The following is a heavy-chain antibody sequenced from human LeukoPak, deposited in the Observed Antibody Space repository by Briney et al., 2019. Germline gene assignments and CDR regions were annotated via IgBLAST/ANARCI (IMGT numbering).Heavy chain of an antibody. V-gene: IGHV3-15*01. J-gene: IGHJ4*02. CDR2: IKSKTDRGTT. CDR1: GFTFSNAW. D-gene: IGHD1-14*01. CDR3: TTDLRPRRKPTGVY. Sequence: PGGSLRLSRAASGFTFSNAWMSWVPQAPGKGLEWVGRIKSKTDRGTTDYAAPVKGRFTISRDDSKNTLYLQMNSLKTEDTAVYYCTTDLRPRRKPTGVYWGQGTLVTVSS.